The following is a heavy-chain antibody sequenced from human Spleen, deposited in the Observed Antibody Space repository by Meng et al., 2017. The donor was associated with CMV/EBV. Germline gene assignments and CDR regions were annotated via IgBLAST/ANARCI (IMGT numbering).Heavy chain of an antibody. D-gene: IGHD6-19*01. CDR3: ARDPYATGWAG. V-gene: IGHV4-4*02. J-gene: IGHJ4*02. CDR2: IYHSGGT. CDR1: GGSISISTW. Sequence: VKLQESGPGLVKPSGTPSLPCAVSGGSISISTWWSWVRQPPGKGLEWIGEIYHSGGTNYNPSLRGRVTISLDKSKNQFSPTLRSVTAADTAVYYCARDPYATGWAGWGQGTLVTVSS.